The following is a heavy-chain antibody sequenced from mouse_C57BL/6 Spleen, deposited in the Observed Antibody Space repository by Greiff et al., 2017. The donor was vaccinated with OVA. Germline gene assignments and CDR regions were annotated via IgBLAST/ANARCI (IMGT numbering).Heavy chain of an antibody. CDR2: IDPENGDT. D-gene: IGHD1-1*01. Sequence: VQLKQSGAELVRPGASVKLSCTASGFNIKDDYMHWVKQRPEQGLEWIGWIDPENGDTEYASKFQGKATITADTSSNTAYLQLSSLTSEDTAVYYCTPYGSSYGYWGQGTTLTVSS. J-gene: IGHJ2*01. CDR3: TPYGSSYGY. CDR1: GFNIKDDY. V-gene: IGHV14-4*01.